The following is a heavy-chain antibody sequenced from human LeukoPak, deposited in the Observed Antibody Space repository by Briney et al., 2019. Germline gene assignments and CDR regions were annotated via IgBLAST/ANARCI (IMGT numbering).Heavy chain of an antibody. CDR3: ASGDDFWSGYHLDY. CDR2: ISSSGSTI. D-gene: IGHD3-3*01. CDR1: GFTFGVYE. J-gene: IGHJ4*02. V-gene: IGHV3-48*03. Sequence: GGSLRLSCEASGFTFGVYEMNWVRQAPGKGLEWVSYISSSGSTIFYAYSVKGRFTISRDNAKNSLYLQMNSLRDEDTAVYYCASGDDFWSGYHLDYWGQGTLVTVSS.